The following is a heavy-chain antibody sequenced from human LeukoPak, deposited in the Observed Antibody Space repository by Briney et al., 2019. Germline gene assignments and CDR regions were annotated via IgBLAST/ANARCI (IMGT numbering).Heavy chain of an antibody. V-gene: IGHV4-59*08. Sequence: SETLSLTCTVSGVSISSYYWSWIRQPPGKGLEWISYIYNSGSTNYNPSLKSRVTISEDTSKNQFSLKLTSVTVSDTAVYYCARVLGYSSGFGGDAFDIWGQGTMVTVSS. CDR2: IYNSGST. D-gene: IGHD6-19*01. CDR1: GVSISSYY. CDR3: ARVLGYSSGFGGDAFDI. J-gene: IGHJ3*02.